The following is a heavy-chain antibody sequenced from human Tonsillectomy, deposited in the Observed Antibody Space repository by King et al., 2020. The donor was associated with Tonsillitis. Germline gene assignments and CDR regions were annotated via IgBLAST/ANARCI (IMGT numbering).Heavy chain of an antibody. V-gene: IGHV3-33*08. CDR2: IWYDGSKE. CDR1: GFTFSSYG. J-gene: IGHJ6*03. D-gene: IGHD3-3*01. Sequence: QVQLVESGGGVVQPGRSLRLSCAASGFTFSSYGIHWVRQAPGKGLEWVAGIWYDGSKENYADSVKGRFTISRDNSMDTLYLQMNSLRAEDTAVYYCARGESFDFWCGLYYMDVWGEGTTVTVSS. CDR3: ARGESFDFWCGLYYMDV.